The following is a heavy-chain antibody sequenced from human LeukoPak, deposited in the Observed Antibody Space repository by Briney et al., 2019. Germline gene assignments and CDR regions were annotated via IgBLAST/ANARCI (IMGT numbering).Heavy chain of an antibody. CDR2: ISYDGSNK. V-gene: IGHV3-30*18. CDR3: AKGGGGYCSGGSCYDYLDAFDI. D-gene: IGHD2-15*01. CDR1: GFTFSSYG. Sequence: GGSLRLSCAASGFTFSSYGMHWVCQAPGKGLEWVAVISYDGSNKYYADSVKGRFTISRDNSKNTLYLQMNSLRAEDTAVYYCAKGGGGYCSGGSCYDYLDAFDIWGQGTMVTVSS. J-gene: IGHJ3*02.